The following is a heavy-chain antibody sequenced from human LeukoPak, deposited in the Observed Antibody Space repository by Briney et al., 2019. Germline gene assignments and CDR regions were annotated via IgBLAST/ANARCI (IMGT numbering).Heavy chain of an antibody. Sequence: ASVKLSCKVSGYTLTELSMHWVRQAPGNGLEWMGGFDPEDGDTIYAQKFQARVTMTEDTSTDTAYMELSSLRSEDTAVYYCATAFYYDSSGYYLKYFDYWGQGTLVTVSS. D-gene: IGHD3-22*01. V-gene: IGHV1-24*01. CDR2: FDPEDGDT. CDR1: GYTLTELS. J-gene: IGHJ4*02. CDR3: ATAFYYDSSGYYLKYFDY.